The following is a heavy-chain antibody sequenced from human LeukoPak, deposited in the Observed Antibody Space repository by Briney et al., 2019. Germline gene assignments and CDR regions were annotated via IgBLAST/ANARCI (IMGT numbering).Heavy chain of an antibody. J-gene: IGHJ4*02. CDR3: ARYGSGTSYITNYFDY. Sequence: PGGSLRLSCAASGFTFSSYGMHWVRQAPDKGLEWVAVISYDGSNKYYADSVKGRFTISRDNSKNTLYLQMNSLRAEDTAVYYCARYGSGTSYITNYFDYWGQGTLVTVSS. D-gene: IGHD3-10*01. V-gene: IGHV3-30*03. CDR2: ISYDGSNK. CDR1: GFTFSSYG.